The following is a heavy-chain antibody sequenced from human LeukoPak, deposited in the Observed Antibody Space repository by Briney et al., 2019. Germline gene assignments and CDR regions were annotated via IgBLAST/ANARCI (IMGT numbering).Heavy chain of an antibody. D-gene: IGHD2-2*01. V-gene: IGHV3-11*06. CDR3: ARDSSLGYCSSTSCYVDY. Sequence: GGSLRLSCAAPGFTFRDYYMSWIRQAPGKGLEWVSYISSSSSHTNYADSVKGRVTISRDNAKNSLYLQMNSLRAEDTAVYYCARDSSLGYCSSTSCYVDYWGQGTLVTVSS. CDR1: GFTFRDYY. CDR2: ISSSSSHT. J-gene: IGHJ4*01.